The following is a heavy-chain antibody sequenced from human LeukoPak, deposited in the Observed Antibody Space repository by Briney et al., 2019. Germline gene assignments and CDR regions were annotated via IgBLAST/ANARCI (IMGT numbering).Heavy chain of an antibody. CDR3: ARDRVVVATTTPPYWYFDL. CDR1: GFTLDDYG. CDR2: INWNGGST. Sequence: PGGSLRLSCAASGFTLDDYGMSWVRQAPGKGLESVSGINWNGGSTGYVDSVKGRFTISRDNAKNSLFLHMNSLRVEDTALYYCARDRVVVATTTPPYWYFDLWGRGTRVTVSS. V-gene: IGHV3-20*04. D-gene: IGHD2-15*01. J-gene: IGHJ2*01.